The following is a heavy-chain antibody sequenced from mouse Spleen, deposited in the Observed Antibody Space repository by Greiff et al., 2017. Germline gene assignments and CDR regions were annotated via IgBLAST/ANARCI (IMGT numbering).Heavy chain of an antibody. CDR1: GYAFTNYL. V-gene: IGHV1-54*01. J-gene: IGHJ4*01. D-gene: IGHD2-1*01. Sequence: QVQLQQSGAELVRPGTSVKVSCKASGYAFTNYLIEWVKQRPGQGLEWIGVINPGSGGTNYNEKFKGKATLTADKSSSTAYMQLSSLTSEDSAVYFCARSAGNYVGAMDYWGQGTSVTVSS. CDR2: INPGSGGT. CDR3: ARSAGNYVGAMDY.